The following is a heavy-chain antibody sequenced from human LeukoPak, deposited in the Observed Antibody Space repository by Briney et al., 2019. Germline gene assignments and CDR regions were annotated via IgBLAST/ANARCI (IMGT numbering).Heavy chain of an antibody. CDR3: GRQGYTASYYFLDY. CDR1: TGSINSYY. J-gene: IGHJ4*02. V-gene: IGHV4-4*07. CDR2: IYTSGTT. D-gene: IGHD1-26*01. Sequence: PSQTLSLTCTVSTGSINSYYCGWVRQPARKGREWIGRIYTSGTTTYSPSLKSGLSISVDTSKNQFSLNLRSVTAADTAVYYGGRQGYTASYYFLDYWSQGTLVTVSS.